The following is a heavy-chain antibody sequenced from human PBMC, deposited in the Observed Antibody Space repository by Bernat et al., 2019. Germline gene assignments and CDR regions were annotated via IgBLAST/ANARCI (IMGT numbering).Heavy chain of an antibody. Sequence: QLQLQESGPGLVKPSETLSLTCTVSGGSISSGGYFWGWPRQHPGKGLDWIGYIFYTGSAYSSPSLQSRVTISLDTSKNQFSLKLSSVTAADTAVYYCARQDPGYSSGFSPYFDYWGQGTLVTVSS. J-gene: IGHJ4*02. CDR1: GGSISSGGYF. CDR2: IFYTGSA. V-gene: IGHV4-31*03. CDR3: ARQDPGYSSGFSPYFDY. D-gene: IGHD6-19*01.